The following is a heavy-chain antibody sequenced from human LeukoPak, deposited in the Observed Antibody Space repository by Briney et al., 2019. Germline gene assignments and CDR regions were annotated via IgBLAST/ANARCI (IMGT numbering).Heavy chain of an antibody. CDR1: GFTFSNYW. D-gene: IGHD4-23*01. J-gene: IGHJ4*02. CDR2: IKQDGSEK. V-gene: IGHV3-7*01. CDR3: ARGLRWLDY. Sequence: GGSLRLSCAASGFTFSNYWMTWVRQAPGKGLEWVANIKQDGSEKYYVDSVKGRFTISRDNAKNFLYLQMNSLRAEDTAVYYCARGLRWLDYWGQGTLVTVSS.